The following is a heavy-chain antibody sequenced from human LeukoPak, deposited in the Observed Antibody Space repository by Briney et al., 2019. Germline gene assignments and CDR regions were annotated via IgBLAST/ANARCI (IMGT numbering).Heavy chain of an antibody. J-gene: IGHJ4*02. CDR3: TTVALDFWSGYYPDYFDY. CDR1: GLTFGDYV. V-gene: IGHV3-49*03. Sequence: GRSLRLSCTASGLTFGDYVLNWFRQAPGKGLEWVGFIRSEAYGGTTEYAASVKGRFTISRDDSKSIAYVQMNSLKTEDTAVYYCTTVALDFWSGYYPDYFDYWGRGTLVTVSS. D-gene: IGHD3-3*01. CDR2: IRSEAYGGTT.